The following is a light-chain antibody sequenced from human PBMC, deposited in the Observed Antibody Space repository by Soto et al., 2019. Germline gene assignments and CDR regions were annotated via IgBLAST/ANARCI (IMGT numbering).Light chain of an antibody. CDR1: QSISNW. V-gene: IGKV1-5*03. Sequence: DIQRTQSPSTLPASVGDRVTMTCRSSQSISNWLAWYQHKPGKAPKLLIYKASTLKSGVPSRFSGSGSGTEFTLTISSLQPDDFATYYCQHYNSYSEAFGQGTKV. CDR2: KAS. CDR3: QHYNSYSEA. J-gene: IGKJ1*01.